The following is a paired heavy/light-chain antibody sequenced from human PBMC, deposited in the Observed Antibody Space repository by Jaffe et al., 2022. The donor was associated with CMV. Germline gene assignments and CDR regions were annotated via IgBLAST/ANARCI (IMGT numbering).Light chain of an antibody. V-gene: IGLV1-44*01. CDR3: ATWDDRLNGQV. CDR2: NNN. CDR1: SSNIGSNT. Sequence: QSVLSQPPSASGTPGQRVTISCSGSSSNIGSNTVNWYQQVPGTAPKLLIYNNNERPSGVPDRVSGSKSGTSASLAVSGLRSEDEAEYYCATWDDRLNGQVFGGGTKLTVL. J-gene: IGLJ3*02.
Heavy chain of an antibody. D-gene: IGHD3-9*01. V-gene: IGHV3-49*04. CDR3: TRTQLWQRGNHDIFILYDYYMDV. CDR1: GFTFGDYS. J-gene: IGHJ6*03. Sequence: EVQLVESGGGLVQPGRSLRLSCTASGFTFGDYSMSWVRQAPGKGLEWVGFIRSKGYGGTTEYAASVKGRFTISRDDSKSIASLQMNSLKSEDTAFYYCTRTQLWQRGNHDIFILYDYYMDVWGKGTTVTVSS. CDR2: IRSKGYGGTT.